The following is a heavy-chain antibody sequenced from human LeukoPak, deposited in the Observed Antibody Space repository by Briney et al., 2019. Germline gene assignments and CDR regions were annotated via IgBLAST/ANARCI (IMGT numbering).Heavy chain of an antibody. Sequence: PGRSLRLSCAASGFTFSSYAMHWVRQAPGKGLEWVAVISYDGSNKYYADSVKGRFTISRDNSENTLYLQMNSLRAEDTAVYYCARDGRAPAAEGTNFDYWGQGTLVTVSS. J-gene: IGHJ4*02. CDR1: GFTFSSYA. CDR2: ISYDGSNK. CDR3: ARDGRAPAAEGTNFDY. D-gene: IGHD6-25*01. V-gene: IGHV3-30-3*01.